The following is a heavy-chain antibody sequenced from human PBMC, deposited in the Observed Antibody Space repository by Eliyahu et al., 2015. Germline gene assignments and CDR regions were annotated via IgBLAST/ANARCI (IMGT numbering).Heavy chain of an antibody. V-gene: IGHV4-30-2*06. CDR2: IYHSGST. J-gene: IGHJ5*02. Sequence: QLQLQESGSGLVKPSQTLSLTCAVSGGSISSGGYSWSWIRQSPGKGLEWIGYIYHSGSTYYNPPLKSRVTISVDRSQNQFSLKLSSVTVADTAVYYCARGGSGWYRSWFDPWGQGTLVTVSS. D-gene: IGHD6-19*01. CDR1: GGSISSGGYS. CDR3: ARGGSGWYRSWFDP.